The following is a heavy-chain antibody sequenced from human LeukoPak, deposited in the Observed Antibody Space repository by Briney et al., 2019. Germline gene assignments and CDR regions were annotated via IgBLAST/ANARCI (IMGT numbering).Heavy chain of an antibody. J-gene: IGHJ6*02. D-gene: IGHD6-13*01. CDR1: GFTFSSYW. CDR3: ARDVAAADGMDV. V-gene: IGHV3-74*01. CDR2: INSDGSST. Sequence: HPGGSLRLSCAASGFTFSSYWMHWVRQAPWKGLVWVSRINSDGSSTSYADSVKGRFTISRDNAKNTLYLQMNSLRAEDTAVYYCARDVAAADGMDVWGQGTTVTVSS.